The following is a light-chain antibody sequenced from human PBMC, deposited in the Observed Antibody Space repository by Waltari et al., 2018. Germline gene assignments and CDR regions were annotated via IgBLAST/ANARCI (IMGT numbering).Light chain of an antibody. CDR2: GAS. CDR3: QQYSDWIT. CDR1: QTVTND. Sequence: EIVLTQSPASLSVSPGARPTLPCTASQTVTNDLAWYQQKPGQAPKLLIFGASTRATGVPARFSCSGSGTEFTLTIGSVQSEDFAVYYCQQYSDWITFGGGTKVDLK. J-gene: IGKJ4*01. V-gene: IGKV3-15*01.